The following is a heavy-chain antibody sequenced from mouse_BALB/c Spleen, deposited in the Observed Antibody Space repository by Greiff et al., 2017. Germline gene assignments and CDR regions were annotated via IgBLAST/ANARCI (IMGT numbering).Heavy chain of an antibody. J-gene: IGHJ4*01. CDR2: ILPGSGST. CDR3: ALTGTGYAMDY. Sequence: VKVVESGAELMKPGASVKISCKATGYTFSSYWIEWVKQRPGHGLEWIGEILPGSGSTNYNEKFKGKATFTADTSSNTAYMQLSSLTSEDSAVYYCALTGTGYAMDYWGQGTSVTVSS. D-gene: IGHD4-1*01. CDR1: GYTFSSYW. V-gene: IGHV1-9*01.